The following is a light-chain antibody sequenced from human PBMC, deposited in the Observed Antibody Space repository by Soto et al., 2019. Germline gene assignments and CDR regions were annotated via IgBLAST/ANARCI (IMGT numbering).Light chain of an antibody. Sequence: DIYRPNHHSPLSASVGDRVTITCRASQSISSWLAWYQQKPGKAPNLLIYDASNLESGVPLRFSGSGSGTEFTLTISSLQSEDFAAYYCQQYNHYPPWTFGQGTKVDI. J-gene: IGKJ1*01. CDR1: QSISSW. V-gene: IGKV1-5*01. CDR3: QQYNHYPPWT. CDR2: DAS.